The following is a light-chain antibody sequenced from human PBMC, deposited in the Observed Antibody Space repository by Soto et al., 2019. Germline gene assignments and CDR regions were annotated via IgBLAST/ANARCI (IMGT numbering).Light chain of an antibody. CDR3: QQYVSSPLT. Sequence: DIVTTQSPDSLAVSLGERATFNCKSSQSVLYSSNNKNYLAWYQQKPGQPPKLLIYWASTRESGVPDRFSGSGSGTDFTLTISSLQAEDMAVYYCQQYVSSPLTFGQGTKVEIK. CDR2: WAS. CDR1: QSVLYSSNNKNY. V-gene: IGKV4-1*01. J-gene: IGKJ1*01.